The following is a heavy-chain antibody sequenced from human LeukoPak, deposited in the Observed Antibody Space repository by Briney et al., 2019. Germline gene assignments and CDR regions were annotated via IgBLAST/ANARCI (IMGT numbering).Heavy chain of an antibody. Sequence: PGGSLRLSCAASGFTFSSYSMNWVRQAPGKGLELVSSISSSSSYRYYADSVKGRFTLCRDNAKNSLYLQMNSLRAEDTAVYYCARASAVAGTRHYWGQGTLVTVSS. V-gene: IGHV3-21*01. CDR3: ARASAVAGTRHY. J-gene: IGHJ4*02. CDR1: GFTFSSYS. CDR2: ISSSSSYR. D-gene: IGHD6-19*01.